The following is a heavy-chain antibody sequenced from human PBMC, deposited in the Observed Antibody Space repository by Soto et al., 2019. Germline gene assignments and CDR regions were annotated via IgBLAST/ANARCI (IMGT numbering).Heavy chain of an antibody. D-gene: IGHD6-13*01. J-gene: IGHJ6*02. CDR1: GGTFSSYA. CDR3: ARDLPAAASFNMDV. V-gene: IGHV1-69*13. CDR2: IIPIFGTA. Sequence: GASVKVSCKASGGTFSSYAISWVRQAPGQGLEWMGGIIPIFGTANYAQKFQGRVTITADESTSTAYMELSSLRSEDTAVYYCARDLPAAASFNMDVWGQGTTVTVSS.